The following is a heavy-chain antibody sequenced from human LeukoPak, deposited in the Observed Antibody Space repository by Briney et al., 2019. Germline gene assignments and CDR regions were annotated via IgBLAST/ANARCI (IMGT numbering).Heavy chain of an antibody. Sequence: ASVKVSCKASGGTFSSYAISWVRQAPGQGLEWMGRIIPILGIANYAQKFQGRVTITADKSTSTAYMELSSLRSEDTVVYYCARSRGAAAGKLYYYGMDVWGQGTTVTVSS. CDR3: ARSRGAAAGKLYYYGMDV. CDR1: GGTFSSYA. D-gene: IGHD6-13*01. CDR2: IIPILGIA. V-gene: IGHV1-69*04. J-gene: IGHJ6*02.